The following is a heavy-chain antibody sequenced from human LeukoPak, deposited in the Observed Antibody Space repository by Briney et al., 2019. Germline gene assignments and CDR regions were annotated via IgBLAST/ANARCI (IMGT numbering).Heavy chain of an antibody. J-gene: IGHJ4*02. Sequence: GGSLRLSCTASGFTFSSFTMAWVRQAPGKGLEWVSAILGAGSNTYYADSVKGRFTISRDNSRNTLYLQMSSLRAEDTAIYYCARDHSSGWYSDYFDYWGQGTLVTVSS. D-gene: IGHD6-19*01. CDR2: ILGAGSNT. CDR1: GFTFSSFT. V-gene: IGHV3-23*01. CDR3: ARDHSSGWYSDYFDY.